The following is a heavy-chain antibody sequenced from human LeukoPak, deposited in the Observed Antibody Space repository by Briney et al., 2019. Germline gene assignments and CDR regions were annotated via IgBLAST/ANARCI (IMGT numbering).Heavy chain of an antibody. CDR2: ISGSGGST. CDR1: GFTFSSYA. V-gene: IGHV3-23*01. D-gene: IGHD2-8*02. Sequence: PGGSLRLSCAASGFTFSSYAMSWVRQAPGKGLEWVSAISGSGGSTYYADSVKGRFTISRDNSKNTLYLQMNSLRAEDTAIYYCARQLGYCTDGTCYFDHWGQGIPVTVSS. J-gene: IGHJ4*02. CDR3: ARQLGYCTDGTCYFDH.